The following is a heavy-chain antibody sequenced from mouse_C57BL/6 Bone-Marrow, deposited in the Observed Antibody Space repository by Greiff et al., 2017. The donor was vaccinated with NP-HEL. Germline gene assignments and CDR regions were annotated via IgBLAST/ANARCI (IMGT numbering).Heavy chain of an antibody. Sequence: QVQLQQPGAELVKPGASVKLSCKASGYTFTSYWMHWVKQRPGQGLEWIGMIHPNSGSTNYNEKFKSKATLTVDKSSSTAYMQLSSLTSEDSAVYYCARRQLRLPFYAMDYWGQGTSVTVSS. V-gene: IGHV1-64*01. CDR1: GYTFTSYW. J-gene: IGHJ4*01. D-gene: IGHD3-2*02. CDR3: ARRQLRLPFYAMDY. CDR2: IHPNSGST.